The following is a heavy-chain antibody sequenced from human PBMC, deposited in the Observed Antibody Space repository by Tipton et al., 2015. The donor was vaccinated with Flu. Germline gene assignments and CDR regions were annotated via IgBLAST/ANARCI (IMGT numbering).Heavy chain of an antibody. CDR2: IKSKIDGGTT. J-gene: IGHJ4*02. CDR3: TTLMMTGVF. V-gene: IGHV3-15*01. CDR1: GFTFSSAW. D-gene: IGHD3-16*01. Sequence: LRLSCAASGFTFSSAWMSWVRQAPGKGLEWVGRIKSKIDGGTTDYAAPVKGRFIISRDDSKNTVYLQMNSLKTEDTAVYYCTTLMMTGVFWGQGTLVTVSS.